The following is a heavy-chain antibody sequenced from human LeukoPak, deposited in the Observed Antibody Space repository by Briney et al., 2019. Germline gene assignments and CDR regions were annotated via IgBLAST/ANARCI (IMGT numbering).Heavy chain of an antibody. V-gene: IGHV4-34*01. CDR3: ARDHAGGHDY. CDR2: INHSGST. D-gene: IGHD3-16*01. CDR1: GGSFSGYC. Sequence: SETLSLTCAVYGGSFSGYCWSWIRQPPGKGLEWIGEINHSGSTNYNPSLKSRVTISVDTSKNQFSLKLSSVTAADTAVYYCARDHAGGHDYWGQGTLVTVSS. J-gene: IGHJ4*02.